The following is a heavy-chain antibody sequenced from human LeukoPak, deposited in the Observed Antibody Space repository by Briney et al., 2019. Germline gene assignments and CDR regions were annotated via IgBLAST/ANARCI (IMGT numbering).Heavy chain of an antibody. V-gene: IGHV1-2*04. CDR2: INLNSGGT. CDR3: ARDTSTVLTPYFDY. D-gene: IGHD4-23*01. J-gene: IGHJ4*02. Sequence: GASVKVSCKASGFTFTGYYIHWVRQAPGQGLEWMGWINLNSGGTNYAQNFQGWVTMTRDTSISTVYLELSRLRPDDTAVYYCARDTSTVLTPYFDYWGQGTLVTVSS. CDR1: GFTFTGYY.